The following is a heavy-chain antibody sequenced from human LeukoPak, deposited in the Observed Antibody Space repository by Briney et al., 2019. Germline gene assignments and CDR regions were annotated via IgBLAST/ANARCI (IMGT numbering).Heavy chain of an antibody. J-gene: IGHJ6*03. CDR2: ISWDGGST. CDR3: AKTRGYCSSTSCYTRSYYYYYYMDV. D-gene: IGHD2-2*02. CDR1: GFTFDDYT. Sequence: PGGSLRLSCAASGFTFDDYTMHWVRQAPGKGLEWVSLISWDGGSTCYADSVKGRFTISRDNSKNSLYLQMNSLRAEDTAVYYCAKTRGYCSSTSCYTRSYYYYYYMDVWGKGTTVTVSS. V-gene: IGHV3-43*01.